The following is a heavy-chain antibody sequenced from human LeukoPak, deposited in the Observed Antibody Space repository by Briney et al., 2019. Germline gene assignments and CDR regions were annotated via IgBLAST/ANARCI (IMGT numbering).Heavy chain of an antibody. CDR2: IWYDGSNK. Sequence: GGSLRLSCAASGFTFSSYGMHWVRQAPGKGLEWVAVIWYDGSNKYYADSVKGRFTISRDNSKNTLYLQMNSLRAEDTAVYYCARDPYYYDSSGYGNDYWGQGTLVTVSS. CDR1: GFTFSSYG. J-gene: IGHJ4*02. V-gene: IGHV3-33*01. CDR3: ARDPYYYDSSGYGNDY. D-gene: IGHD3-22*01.